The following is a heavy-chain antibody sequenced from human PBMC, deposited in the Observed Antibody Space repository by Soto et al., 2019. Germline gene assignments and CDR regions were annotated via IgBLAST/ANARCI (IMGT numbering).Heavy chain of an antibody. V-gene: IGHV3-20*01. CDR1: GFTFDDYG. CDR3: ARSYNWNDYYYYYMAV. J-gene: IGHJ6*03. CDR2: INWNGGST. Sequence: PGGSLRLSCAASGFTFDDYGMSWVRQAPGKGLEWVSGINWNGGSTGYADSVKGRFTISRDNAKNSLYLQMNSLRAEDTALYHCARSYNWNDYYYYYMAVWGKGTTVTVSS. D-gene: IGHD1-20*01.